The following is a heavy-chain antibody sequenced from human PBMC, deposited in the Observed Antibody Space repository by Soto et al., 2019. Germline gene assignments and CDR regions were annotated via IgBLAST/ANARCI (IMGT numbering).Heavy chain of an antibody. D-gene: IGHD2-2*01. J-gene: IGHJ6*03. CDR3: ARDIVVVPAAPGYYYYYYMDV. CDR2: TYYRSKWYN. V-gene: IGHV6-1*01. Sequence: SQTLSLTCAISGDSVSSNSAAWNWIRQSPSRGLEWLGRTYYRSKWYNDYAVSVKSRITINPDTSKNQFSLQLNSVTPEDTAVYYCARDIVVVPAAPGYYYYYYMDVWGKGTTVTVSS. CDR1: GDSVSSNSAA.